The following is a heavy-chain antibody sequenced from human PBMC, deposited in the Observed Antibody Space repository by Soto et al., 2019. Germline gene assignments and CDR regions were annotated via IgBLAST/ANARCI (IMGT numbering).Heavy chain of an antibody. Sequence: QVQLVESGGGVVQPGGSLRLSCAASEFTFSRHGMHWVRQAPGKGLQWVGVIWSDGSNERYADSVKGRFTISRDNSKNTLYLQMSSLRAEDTAVYYCARERTFGENKHKYMDVWGTGITVTVS. CDR2: IWSDGSNE. J-gene: IGHJ6*03. CDR3: ARERTFGENKHKYMDV. CDR1: EFTFSRHG. V-gene: IGHV3-33*01. D-gene: IGHD3-10*01.